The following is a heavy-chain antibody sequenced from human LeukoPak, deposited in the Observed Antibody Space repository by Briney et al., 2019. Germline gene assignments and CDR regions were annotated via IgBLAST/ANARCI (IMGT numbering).Heavy chain of an antibody. CDR2: IYSGGST. CDR3: ARAQRGYSYGDAFDI. J-gene: IGHJ3*02. V-gene: IGHV3-66*01. Sequence: GGSLRLSCAASGFTFSSYWMSWVRQAPGKGLEWVSVIYSGGSTYYADSVKGRFTISRDNSKNTLYLQMNSLRAEDTAVYYCARAQRGYSYGDAFDIWGQGTMVTVSS. CDR1: GFTFSSYW. D-gene: IGHD5-18*01.